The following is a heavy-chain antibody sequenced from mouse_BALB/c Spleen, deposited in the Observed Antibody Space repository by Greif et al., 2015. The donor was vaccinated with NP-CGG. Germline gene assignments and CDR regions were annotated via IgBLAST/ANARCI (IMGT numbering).Heavy chain of an antibody. CDR3: TRSITTAGAWFAY. J-gene: IGHJ3*01. CDR1: GYTFTSYY. Sequence: VQLQQSGAELVKPGASVKLSCKASGYTFTSYYMYWVKQRPGQGLEWIGEINPSNGGTNFNEKFKSKATLTVDKSSSTAYMQLSSLTSEDSAVYYCTRSITTAGAWFAYWGQGTLVTVSA. V-gene: IGHV1S81*02. CDR2: INPSNGGT. D-gene: IGHD1-2*01.